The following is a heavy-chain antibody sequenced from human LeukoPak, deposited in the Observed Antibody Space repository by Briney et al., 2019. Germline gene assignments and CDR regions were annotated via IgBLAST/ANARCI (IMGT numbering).Heavy chain of an antibody. D-gene: IGHD1-26*01. J-gene: IGHJ3*02. CDR2: IKQDGSEK. CDR3: ARDLGELLEDAFDI. V-gene: IGHV3-7*01. CDR1: GFTFSSYW. Sequence: GGPLRLSCAASGFTFSSYWMSWVRQAPGKGLEWVANIKQDGSEKYYVDSVKGRFTISRDNAKNSLYLQMNSLRAEDTAVYYCARDLGELLEDAFDIWGQGTMVTVSS.